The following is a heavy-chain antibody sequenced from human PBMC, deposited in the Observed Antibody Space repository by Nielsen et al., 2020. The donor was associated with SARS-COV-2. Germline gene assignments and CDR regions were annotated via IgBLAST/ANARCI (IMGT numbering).Heavy chain of an antibody. CDR2: IYYSGST. V-gene: IGHV4-61*01. CDR1: GGSVSSGSYY. CDR3: ASSGWPNYFDY. D-gene: IGHD6-19*01. Sequence: SETLSLTCTVSGGSVSSGSYYWSWIRQPPGKGLEWIGYIYYSGSTNYNPSLKSRVTISVDTSKNQFSLKLSSVTAADTAVYYCASSGWPNYFDYWGQGTLVTVSS. J-gene: IGHJ4*02.